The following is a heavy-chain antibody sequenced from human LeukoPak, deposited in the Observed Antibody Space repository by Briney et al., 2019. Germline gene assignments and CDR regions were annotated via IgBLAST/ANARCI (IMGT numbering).Heavy chain of an antibody. CDR2: MNPNSGNT. D-gene: IGHD4-23*01. Sequence: ASVKVSCKASGYTFTNYDIIWVRQAPGQGLEWMGWMNPNSGNTDSVQQFQGRVSMTRNTSISTAFMELSSLRSEDTAVYYCAREGGNLGLTYYFDFWGQVTLVTVSS. V-gene: IGHV1-8*01. CDR3: AREGGNLGLTYYFDF. CDR1: GYTFTNYD. J-gene: IGHJ4*02.